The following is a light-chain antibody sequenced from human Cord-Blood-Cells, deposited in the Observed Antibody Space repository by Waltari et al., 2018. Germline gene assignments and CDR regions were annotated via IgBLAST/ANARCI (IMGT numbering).Light chain of an antibody. V-gene: IGLV2-11*01. CDR3: CSYAGSYTWV. Sequence: QSALTQPRSVSGSPGRSVTLSCPGTSSDVGGYNYFPWYQQHPGKAPKLMIYDVSKRPSGVPDRFSGSKSGNTASLTISGLQAEDEADYYCCSYAGSYTWVFGGGTKLTVL. CDR1: SSDVGGYNY. CDR2: DVS. J-gene: IGLJ3*02.